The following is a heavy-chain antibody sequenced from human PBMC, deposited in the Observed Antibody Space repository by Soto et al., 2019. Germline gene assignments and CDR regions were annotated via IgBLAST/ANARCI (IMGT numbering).Heavy chain of an antibody. J-gene: IGHJ5*02. Sequence: PGGSLRLSCAASGFTFSSYSMNWVRQAPGKGLEWVSYISSSSSTIYYADSVKGRFTISRDNAKNSLYLQMNSLRAEDTAVYYCARDLSGYPTRWFDPWGQGTLVTVSS. CDR3: ARDLSGYPTRWFDP. CDR1: GFTFSSYS. V-gene: IGHV3-48*01. D-gene: IGHD3-9*01. CDR2: ISSSSSTI.